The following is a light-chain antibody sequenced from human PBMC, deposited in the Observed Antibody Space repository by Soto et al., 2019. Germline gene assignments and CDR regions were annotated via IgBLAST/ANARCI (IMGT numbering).Light chain of an antibody. V-gene: IGKV1-5*03. CDR2: QAS. CDR1: QSISSW. J-gene: IGKJ1*01. Sequence: DIQMTQSPSTLSASVGDRVTITCRASQSISSWLAWYQQKPGKAPKLLIQQASSLESGVPSRFSGSGSGTEFTLTISSLQPDDFATYYCQQYNSYLWTFGQGTKVDIK. CDR3: QQYNSYLWT.